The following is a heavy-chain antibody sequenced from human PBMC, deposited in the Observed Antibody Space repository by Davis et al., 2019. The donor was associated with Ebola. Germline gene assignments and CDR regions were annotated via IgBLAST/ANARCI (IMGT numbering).Heavy chain of an antibody. Sequence: AASVKVSCKASGGTFSSYTISWVRQAPGQGLEWMGWININTGNPTYAQGFTGRFVFSLDTSVSTAYLQITSLKAEATAVYYCARSSYTWYFSGMDVWGKGTTVTVSS. CDR1: GGTFSSYT. J-gene: IGHJ6*04. CDR2: ININTGNP. D-gene: IGHD2-2*01. V-gene: IGHV7-4-1*02. CDR3: ARSSYTWYFSGMDV.